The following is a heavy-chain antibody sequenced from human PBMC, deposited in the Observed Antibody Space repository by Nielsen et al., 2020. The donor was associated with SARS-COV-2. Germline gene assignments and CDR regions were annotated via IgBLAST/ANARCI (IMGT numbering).Heavy chain of an antibody. V-gene: IGHV3-73*01. CDR3: SSPTVAF. D-gene: IGHD4-23*01. J-gene: IGHJ4*02. CDR2: IRSYANEYAT. Sequence: GESLKISCVASGFTFSGSAMHWVRQASGKGLEWLGRIRSYANEYATAYAASVKGRLTISRDDSKNTAYLQMNSLKMEDTAVYYCSSPTVAFWGQGTLVTVSS. CDR1: GFTFSGSA.